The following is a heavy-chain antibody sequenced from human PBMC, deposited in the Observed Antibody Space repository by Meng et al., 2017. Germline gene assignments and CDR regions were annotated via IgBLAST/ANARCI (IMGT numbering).Heavy chain of an antibody. J-gene: IGHJ4*01. CDR3: AKVLITMVRGVIITPQYFDY. CDR2: ISGSGGST. Sequence: ETLSLTCAASGFTFSSYAMSWVRQAPGKGLEWVSAISGSGGSTYYADSVKGRFTISRDNSKNTLYLQMNSLRAEDTAVYYCAKVLITMVRGVIITPQYFDYWGHGTLVTVSS. D-gene: IGHD3-10*01. V-gene: IGHV3-23*01. CDR1: GFTFSSYA.